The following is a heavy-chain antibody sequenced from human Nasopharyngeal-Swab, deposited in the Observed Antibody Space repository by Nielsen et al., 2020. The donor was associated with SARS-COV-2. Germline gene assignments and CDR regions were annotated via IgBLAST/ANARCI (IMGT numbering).Heavy chain of an antibody. CDR1: GFTFSSYA. D-gene: IGHD4-17*01. J-gene: IGHJ4*02. CDR3: ATGDDYGRDY. V-gene: IGHV3-64*01. CDR2: ISSNGGST. Sequence: GGSLTLSCAASGFTFSSYAMHWVRQAPGKGLEYVSAISSNGGSTYYANSVKGRFTISRDKSKNTLYLQMGSLRAEDMAVYYCATGDDYGRDYWGQGTLVTVSS.